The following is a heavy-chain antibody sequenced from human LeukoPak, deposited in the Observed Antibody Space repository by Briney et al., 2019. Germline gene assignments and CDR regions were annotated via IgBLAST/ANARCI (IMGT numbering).Heavy chain of an antibody. D-gene: IGHD5-18*01. Sequence: GESLKISCKGSGYSFTSYWIGWVRQMPGKGLEWMGIIYPGDSDTRYSPSFQGQVTISAGKSISTAYLQWSSLKASDTPMYYCATSRLPTISRFDYWGQGTLVTVSS. V-gene: IGHV5-51*01. CDR3: ATSRLPTISRFDY. J-gene: IGHJ4*02. CDR1: GYSFTSYW. CDR2: IYPGDSDT.